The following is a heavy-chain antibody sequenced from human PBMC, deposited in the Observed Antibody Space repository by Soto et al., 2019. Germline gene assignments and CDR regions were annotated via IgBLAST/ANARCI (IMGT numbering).Heavy chain of an antibody. CDR3: ARVGGSGWNFDS. Sequence: PSETLSLTXTVSGGSISSFYWSWIRQPPGKGLEWIGYVYHSGSTNYNPSLKSRVTISVDTSKNQFSLKLNSMTAADTAIYYCARVGGSGWNFDSWGQGILVTVSS. CDR1: GGSISSFY. CDR2: VYHSGST. J-gene: IGHJ4*02. V-gene: IGHV4-59*01. D-gene: IGHD6-19*01.